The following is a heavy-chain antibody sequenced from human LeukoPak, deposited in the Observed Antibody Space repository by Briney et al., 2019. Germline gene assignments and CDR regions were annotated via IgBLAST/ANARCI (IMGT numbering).Heavy chain of an antibody. J-gene: IGHJ6*02. D-gene: IGHD3-22*01. V-gene: IGHV3-21*01. CDR2: ITTTSSYI. CDR3: ARDLGATMIVVVAGMDV. CDR1: GFTFSSKS. Sequence: GGSLRLSCAASGFTFSSKSMNWVRQAPGKGLEWVSSITTTSSYIYYADSVKGRFTISRDNAMDSLYLEMNSLRAEDTAVYYCARDLGATMIVVVAGMDVWGQGTTVTVSS.